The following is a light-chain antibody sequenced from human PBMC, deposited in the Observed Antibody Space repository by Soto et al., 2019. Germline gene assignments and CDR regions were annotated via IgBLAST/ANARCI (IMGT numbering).Light chain of an antibody. V-gene: IGKV3-11*01. J-gene: IGKJ5*01. Sequence: LTQSPSSLSASVGYRVTITCRASQTMSIYLNWYQQRPGQAPRLLIYRASTRATGVPARFSGSGSGTEFTLTISSLDPEDSAVYYCQQRSNRPLTFGQGTRLEIK. CDR2: RAS. CDR3: QQRSNRPLT. CDR1: QTMSIY.